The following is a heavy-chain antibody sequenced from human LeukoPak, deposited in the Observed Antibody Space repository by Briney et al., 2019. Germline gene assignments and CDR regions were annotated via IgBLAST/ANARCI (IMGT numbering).Heavy chain of an antibody. CDR3: ARDLFFSGAVYSSGWRAEYFHH. J-gene: IGHJ1*01. CDR2: INGAGSST. Sequence: PGGSLRLSCAASGFTFSSHGMHWVRQAPGKGLVWVSRINGAGSSTSYADSVKGRFTVSRDNAKNTLNLQMNSLRAEDTAVYYCARDLFFSGAVYSSGWRAEYFHHWGQGTLVTVSS. D-gene: IGHD6-19*01. V-gene: IGHV3-74*01. CDR1: GFTFSSHG.